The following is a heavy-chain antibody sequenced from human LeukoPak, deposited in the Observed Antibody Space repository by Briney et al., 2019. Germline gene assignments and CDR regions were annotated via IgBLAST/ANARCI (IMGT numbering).Heavy chain of an antibody. J-gene: IGHJ4*02. CDR2: FDPEDGET. V-gene: IGHV1-24*01. CDR1: GYTLTELS. Sequence: GASVKVSCKVSGYTLTELSMHWVRQAPGKGLEWMGGFDPEDGETIYAQKFQGRVTMTEDTSTDTAYMELSSLRSEDTAVYYCATIGIAVAGSNYFDYWGQGTLVTVSS. D-gene: IGHD6-19*01. CDR3: ATIGIAVAGSNYFDY.